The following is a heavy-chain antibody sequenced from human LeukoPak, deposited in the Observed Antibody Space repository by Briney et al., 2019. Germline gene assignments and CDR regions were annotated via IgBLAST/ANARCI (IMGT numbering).Heavy chain of an antibody. J-gene: IGHJ6*03. D-gene: IGHD6-6*01. CDR3: ARAFSAGYSSSWVYYYYYMDV. CDR1: GGSFSGYY. V-gene: IGHV4-34*01. Sequence: SETLSLTCAVYGGSFSGYYWSWIRQPPGKGLEWIGEINHSGSTNYNPSLKSRVTISVDTSKNQFSLKLSSVTAADTAVYYCARAFSAGYSSSWVYYYYYMDVWGKGTTVTVSS. CDR2: INHSGST.